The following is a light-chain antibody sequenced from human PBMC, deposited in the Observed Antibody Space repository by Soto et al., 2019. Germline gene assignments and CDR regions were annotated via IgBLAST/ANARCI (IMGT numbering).Light chain of an antibody. J-gene: IGKJ1*01. Sequence: DIQMTQSPSTLSASVGDRVTITCRASQSIDIWLAWYQQKPGKAPKLLIYKTFSLESGVPSRFSGSGSGTEFTLTISSLQPDDFETYYCQNYKSPPWTFGQGTKVEIK. CDR2: KTF. V-gene: IGKV1-5*03. CDR1: QSIDIW. CDR3: QNYKSPPWT.